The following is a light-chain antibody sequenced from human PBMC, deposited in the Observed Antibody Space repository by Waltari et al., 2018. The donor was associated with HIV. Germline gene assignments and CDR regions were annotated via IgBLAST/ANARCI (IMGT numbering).Light chain of an antibody. V-gene: IGLV1-44*01. CDR3: AAWDDSLKGGA. CDR2: RNK. J-gene: IGLJ1*01. CDR1: TSNIGGNT. Sequence: QSVLAQPPSASGNPGQRVTLSCSGSTSNIGGNTVSWYQQLPGPAPKLLIYRNKERPSGVPDRLAVSTSGTSASLVIRGLQSEDEADYYCAAWDDSLKGGAFGTGTKVTVL.